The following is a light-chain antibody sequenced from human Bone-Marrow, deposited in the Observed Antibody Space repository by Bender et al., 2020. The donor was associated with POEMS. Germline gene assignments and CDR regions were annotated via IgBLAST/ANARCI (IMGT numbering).Light chain of an antibody. CDR2: DYD. CDR1: SPNIGNHG. CDR3: SAWDDSLSGWV. Sequence: QSVVTQPPSLSEAPRQRVTISCSGSSPNIGNHGVNWYQQLPGEAPKLLIYDYDLLTPGVSDRFSASKSGTSASMAISELQSEDEALYSCSAWDDSLSGWVFGGGTKLTVL. J-gene: IGLJ3*02. V-gene: IGLV1-36*01.